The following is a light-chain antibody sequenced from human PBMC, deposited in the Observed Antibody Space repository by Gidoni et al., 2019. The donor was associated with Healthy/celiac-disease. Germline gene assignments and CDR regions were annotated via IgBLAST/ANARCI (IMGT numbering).Light chain of an antibody. V-gene: IGKV3-20*01. CDR2: GAS. CDR3: QQYGSSPGT. CDR1: QSVSSSY. Sequence: ESVLTQSPGTLSLSPGERATLSCRASQSVSSSYLAWYQQKPGQAPRLLIYGASSRATGIPDRFSGSGSGTDFILTLSSLEPEDFAVYYCQQYGSSPGTFGQGTKVEIK. J-gene: IGKJ1*01.